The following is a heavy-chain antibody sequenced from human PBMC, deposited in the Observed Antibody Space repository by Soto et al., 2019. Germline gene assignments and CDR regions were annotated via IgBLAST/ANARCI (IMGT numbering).Heavy chain of an antibody. CDR2: IYYSGST. CDR3: ARDLRSGGNSYAY. Sequence: QVQLQESGPGLVKPSQTLSLTCTVSGGSIRSGDYYWSWIRQPPGKGLEWIGHIYYSGSTYYNPSLKSRVTISGHTSKNQFSLKLSSVTAADTAVYYCARDLRSGGNSYAYWGQGTLVTVSS. CDR1: GGSIRSGDYY. V-gene: IGHV4-30-4*01. D-gene: IGHD2-15*01. J-gene: IGHJ4*02.